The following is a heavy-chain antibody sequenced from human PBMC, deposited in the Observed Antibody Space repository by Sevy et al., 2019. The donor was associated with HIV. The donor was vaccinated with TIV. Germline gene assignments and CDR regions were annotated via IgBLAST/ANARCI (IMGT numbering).Heavy chain of an antibody. D-gene: IGHD3-22*01. CDR3: AKGEEYSYDYSDYYDSSGYYAAYYFDY. CDR1: GFTFSSYA. J-gene: IGHJ4*02. CDR2: ISGSGGST. Sequence: GGSLRLSCAASGFTFSSYAMSWVRQAPGKGLEWVSAISGSGGSTYYADSVKGRFTISRDNSKNTLYLQMNSLRAEDTAVYYCAKGEEYSYDYSDYYDSSGYYAAYYFDYWGQGTLVTVSS. V-gene: IGHV3-23*01.